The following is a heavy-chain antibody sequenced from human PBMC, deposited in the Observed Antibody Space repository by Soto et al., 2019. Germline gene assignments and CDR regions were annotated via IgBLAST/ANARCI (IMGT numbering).Heavy chain of an antibody. V-gene: IGHV3-49*03. Sequence: PGGSLRLSCTASGFTFGDYAMSWFRQAPGKGLEWVGFIRSKAYGGTTEYAASVKGRFTTSRDDSKSIAYLQMNSLKTEDTAVYYCTRGPDIVVVPAAQYYFDYWGQGTLVTVSS. CDR1: GFTFGDYA. J-gene: IGHJ4*02. CDR2: IRSKAYGGTT. CDR3: TRGPDIVVVPAAQYYFDY. D-gene: IGHD2-2*01.